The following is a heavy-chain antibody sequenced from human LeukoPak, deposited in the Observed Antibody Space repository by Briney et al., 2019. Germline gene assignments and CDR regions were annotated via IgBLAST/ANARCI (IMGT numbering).Heavy chain of an antibody. Sequence: QSGGSLRLSCAASGFTVSSSYMSWVRQAPGKGLEWVSVIYSGGSTYYADSVKGRFTISRDNSKNTLYLQMSSLRAEDTAVYYCARSTVNYYGMDVWGQGTTDTVSS. CDR3: ARSTVNYYGMDV. V-gene: IGHV3-53*01. J-gene: IGHJ6*02. CDR1: GFTVSSSY. CDR2: IYSGGST. D-gene: IGHD4-11*01.